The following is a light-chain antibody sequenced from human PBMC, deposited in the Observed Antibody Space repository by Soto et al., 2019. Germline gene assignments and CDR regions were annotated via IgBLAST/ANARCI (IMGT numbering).Light chain of an antibody. CDR1: SSDVGSYNL. CDR3: CSYAGGNTHV. CDR2: EGS. J-gene: IGLJ1*01. V-gene: IGLV2-23*01. Sequence: QSALTQPASVSGSPGQSITISCTGTSSDVGSYNLVSWYQQHPGKAPKLMIYEGSKWPSGISNRFSGSKSGNTASLTISGLQAEDEADYYCCSYAGGNTHVFGTGTKLTVL.